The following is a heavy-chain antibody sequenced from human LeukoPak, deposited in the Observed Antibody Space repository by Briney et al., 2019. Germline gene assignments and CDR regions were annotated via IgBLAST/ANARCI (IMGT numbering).Heavy chain of an antibody. D-gene: IGHD3-22*01. J-gene: IGHJ3*02. CDR1: GFTFSSYA. CDR2: ISGSGSNT. CDR3: AKTGDYFDSSGYYRPDAFDI. V-gene: IGHV3-23*01. Sequence: GSLRLSCAASGFTFSSYAMSWVRQAPGKGLEWVSAISGSGSNTYYADSVKGRFTISRDNSQNTLYLQMNSLRAEDTAVYYCAKTGDYFDSSGYYRPDAFDIWGRGTMVTVSS.